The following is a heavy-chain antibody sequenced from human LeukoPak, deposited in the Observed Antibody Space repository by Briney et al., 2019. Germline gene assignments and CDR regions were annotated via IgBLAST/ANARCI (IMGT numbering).Heavy chain of an antibody. J-gene: IGHJ4*02. V-gene: IGHV4-38-2*02. D-gene: IGHD4-23*01. Sequence: SETLSLTCAVSGYSISSGYYWGWIRQPPGKGLEWIGSIYHSGSTYYNPSLKSRVTISVDTSKNQFSLKLSSVTAADTAVYYCARDRWSGESDYWGQGTLVTVSS. CDR1: GYSISSGYY. CDR3: ARDRWSGESDY. CDR2: IYHSGST.